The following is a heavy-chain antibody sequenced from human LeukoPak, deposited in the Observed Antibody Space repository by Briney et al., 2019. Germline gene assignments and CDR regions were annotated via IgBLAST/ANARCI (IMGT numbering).Heavy chain of an antibody. J-gene: IGHJ4*02. V-gene: IGHV1-24*01. CDR3: ATGDRIAAAGIPLLDY. D-gene: IGHD6-13*01. Sequence: GASVKVSCKVSGYTLTELFMHWVRQAPGKGLEWMGGFDPEDGETIYAQKFQGRVTMTEDTSTDTAYMELSSLRSEDTAVYYCATGDRIAAAGIPLLDYWGQGTLVTVSS. CDR1: GYTLTELF. CDR2: FDPEDGET.